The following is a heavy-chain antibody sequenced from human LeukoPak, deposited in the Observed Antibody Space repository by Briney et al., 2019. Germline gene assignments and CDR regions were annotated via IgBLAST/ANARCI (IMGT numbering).Heavy chain of an antibody. CDR3: ARSVAGRD. CDR1: GYTFTSYD. D-gene: IGHD6-19*01. Sequence: ASVKVSCKASGYTFTSYDINWVRQATGQGLEWMGWLTPTSANPGYAHNFPGRVTMTRNTSISTAYMELSSLRSEDTAVYYCARSVAGRDWGQGTLVTVSS. CDR2: LTPTSANP. V-gene: IGHV1-8*01. J-gene: IGHJ4*02.